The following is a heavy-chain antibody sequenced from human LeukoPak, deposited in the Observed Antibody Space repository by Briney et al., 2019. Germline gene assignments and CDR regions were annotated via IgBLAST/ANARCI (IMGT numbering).Heavy chain of an antibody. CDR1: GGTFSSYA. D-gene: IGHD6-6*01. V-gene: IGHV1-69*13. J-gene: IGHJ4*02. CDR2: IIPIFGTA. Sequence: AASVKVSCKASGGTFSSYAISWVRQAPGQGLEWMGGIIPIFGTANYAQKFQGRVTITADESTSTAYMELSSLRSEDTAVYYCARDQGQYSSPTKRARNFDYWGQGTLVTVSS. CDR3: ARDQGQYSSPTKRARNFDY.